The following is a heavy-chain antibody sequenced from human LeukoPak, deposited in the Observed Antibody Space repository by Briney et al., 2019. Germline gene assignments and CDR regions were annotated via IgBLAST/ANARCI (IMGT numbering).Heavy chain of an antibody. J-gene: IGHJ3*02. CDR3: ARRGGARGSYYAAFDI. CDR2: INPSGGST. V-gene: IGHV1-46*01. CDR1: GYTFTSYY. Sequence: ASVKVSCKASGYTFTSYYMHWVRQAPGQGLEWMGIINPSGGSTSYAQKFQGRVTMTRDTSTSTVYMELSSLRSEDTAVYYCARRGGARGSYYAAFDIWGQGTMVTVFS. D-gene: IGHD1-26*01.